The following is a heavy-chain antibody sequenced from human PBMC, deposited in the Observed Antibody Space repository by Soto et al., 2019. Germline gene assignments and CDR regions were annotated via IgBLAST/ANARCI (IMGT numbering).Heavy chain of an antibody. V-gene: IGHV4-30-2*01. D-gene: IGHD6-6*01. CDR1: GGSISSGGYS. Sequence: SESLSLTCAVSGGSISSGGYSWSWIRQPPGXGLEWIGYIYHSGSTYYNPSLKSRVTISVDRSKNQFSLKLSSVTAADTAVYYCARGLPEGAGPIAARPNWFDPWGQGTLVTVSS. CDR3: ARGLPEGAGPIAARPNWFDP. J-gene: IGHJ5*02. CDR2: IYHSGST.